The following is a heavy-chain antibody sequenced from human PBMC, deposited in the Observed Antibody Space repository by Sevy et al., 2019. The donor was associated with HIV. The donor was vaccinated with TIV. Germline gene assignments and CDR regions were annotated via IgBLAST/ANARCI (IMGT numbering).Heavy chain of an antibody. CDR3: AREMLDDYVWGSYRFPNFDY. J-gene: IGHJ4*02. D-gene: IGHD3-16*02. Sequence: GGSLRLSCAASGFTFSSYSMNWVRQAPGKGLEWVSYISSTSNTIYYAGPVKGRFTISRDNAKTSLYLQMNSLRDEDTAVYYCAREMLDDYVWGSYRFPNFDYWGPGTLVTVSS. CDR2: ISSTSNTI. V-gene: IGHV3-48*02. CDR1: GFTFSSYS.